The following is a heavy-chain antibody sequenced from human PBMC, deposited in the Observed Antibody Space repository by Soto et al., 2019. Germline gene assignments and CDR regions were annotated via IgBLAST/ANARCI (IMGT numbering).Heavy chain of an antibody. Sequence: EVQLLESGGGLVQPGGSLSLSCAASGFTLSSYAMSWVRQAPGKGLEWVSLIGGNEDTHYADSVKGRFTISRDRSKNTLYLQMNTLSAEDTAVYRCAKGISGACSGSTCNSRVLDSLGQGTLVTVSS. CDR2: IGGNEDT. V-gene: IGHV3-23*01. CDR1: GFTLSSYA. D-gene: IGHD2-15*01. J-gene: IGHJ4*02. CDR3: AKGISGACSGSTCNSRVLDS.